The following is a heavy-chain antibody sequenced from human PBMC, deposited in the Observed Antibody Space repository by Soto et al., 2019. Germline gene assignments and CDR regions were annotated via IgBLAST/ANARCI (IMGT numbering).Heavy chain of an antibody. V-gene: IGHV4-30-2*01. Sequence: QLQLQESGPGLLKPSPTLSLTCAVSGGSISRGGYSWSWIRQPPGKGLESIGYIYHGVNTYSTPSLKSRVTISVDRSKTQFSLKLSSVTAADTAVYYCARGPPIGYWGQGTLVTVSP. CDR3: ARGPPIGY. J-gene: IGHJ4*02. CDR2: IYHGVNT. CDR1: GGSISRGGYS.